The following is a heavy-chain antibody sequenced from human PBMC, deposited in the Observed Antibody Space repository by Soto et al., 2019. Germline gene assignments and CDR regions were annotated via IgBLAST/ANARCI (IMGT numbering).Heavy chain of an antibody. Sequence: ASVKVSCKASGYTFTSYDINWVRQATGQGLEWMGWMNTNSGNTGYAQKFQGRVTMTRNTSISTAYMELSSLRSEDTAVYDCARGPHDSSGWYWFDPWGQGTLVTVAS. CDR1: GYTFTSYD. CDR3: ARGPHDSSGWYWFDP. CDR2: MNTNSGNT. D-gene: IGHD6-19*01. J-gene: IGHJ5*02. V-gene: IGHV1-8*01.